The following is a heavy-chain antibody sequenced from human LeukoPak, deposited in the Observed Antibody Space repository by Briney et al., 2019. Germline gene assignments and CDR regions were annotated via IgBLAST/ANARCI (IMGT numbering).Heavy chain of an antibody. CDR1: GGTFISYA. Sequence: SVKVSCRASGGTFISYAISWVRQAPGQGLEWMGGIIPIFGTANYAQKFQGRVTITADEPTSTAYMELSSLRSEDTAVYYCARGEVEGRYFDYWGQGTLVTVS. D-gene: IGHD1-26*01. V-gene: IGHV1-69*13. CDR3: ARGEVEGRYFDY. CDR2: IIPIFGTA. J-gene: IGHJ4*02.